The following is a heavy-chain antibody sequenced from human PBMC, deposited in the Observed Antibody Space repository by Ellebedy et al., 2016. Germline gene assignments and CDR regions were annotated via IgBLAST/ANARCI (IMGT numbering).Heavy chain of an antibody. Sequence: SETLSLTCTVSGGSISISSYYWGWIRQPPGKGLEWIGTIYYSGSIYYNPSLKSRVTVSVDTSKNQFSLKLSSVTAADTAVYYCARFYYYYDMDVWGQGTTVTVSS. CDR1: GGSISISSYY. CDR2: IYYSGSI. J-gene: IGHJ6*02. V-gene: IGHV4-39*01. CDR3: ARFYYYYDMDV.